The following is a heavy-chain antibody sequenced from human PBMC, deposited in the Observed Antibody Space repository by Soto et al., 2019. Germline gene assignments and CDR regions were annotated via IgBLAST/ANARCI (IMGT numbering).Heavy chain of an antibody. D-gene: IGHD2-15*01. CDR1: GGSISSAGDY. J-gene: IGHJ5*02. V-gene: IGHV4-31*03. CDR3: ARLSKDGFDP. Sequence: QVQLQESGPGLVKPSQTLSLTCTVSGGSISSAGDYWNWIRQHPGKGLEWIGYIYYSGTAYYNPSLKSRVTMSVDTSKNHFSLRLTSVTAADTAVYYCARLSKDGFDPWGQGTLVTVSS. CDR2: IYYSGTA.